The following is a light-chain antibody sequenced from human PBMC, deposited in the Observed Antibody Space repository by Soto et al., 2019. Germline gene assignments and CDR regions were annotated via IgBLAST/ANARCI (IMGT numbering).Light chain of an antibody. J-gene: IGKJ4*01. Sequence: EIVLTQSPGTLSLSPGERVTLSCRASQSVSSSYLAWYQQKPGQAPRLLIYGASSRTTCIPDRFSGSGAGTDVTLTISRQEPEDFAVYYCQQDGSSHTSLTFGGGTKVEIK. CDR1: QSVSSSY. V-gene: IGKV3-20*01. CDR3: QQDGSSHTSLT. CDR2: GAS.